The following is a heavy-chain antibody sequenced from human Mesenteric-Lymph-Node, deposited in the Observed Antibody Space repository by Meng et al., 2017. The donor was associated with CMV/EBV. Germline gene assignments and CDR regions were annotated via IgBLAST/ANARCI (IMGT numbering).Heavy chain of an antibody. Sequence: GGSLRPSCAASGFTFSSYWMSWVRQAPGKGLEWVANIKQDGSEKYYVDSVKGRFTISRDNAKNSLYLQMNSLKAEDTAVYYCARVWKVPAASGGMDVWGQGTTVTVSS. D-gene: IGHD2-2*01. CDR1: GFTFSSYW. CDR3: ARVWKVPAASGGMDV. J-gene: IGHJ6*02. CDR2: IKQDGSEK. V-gene: IGHV3-7*01.